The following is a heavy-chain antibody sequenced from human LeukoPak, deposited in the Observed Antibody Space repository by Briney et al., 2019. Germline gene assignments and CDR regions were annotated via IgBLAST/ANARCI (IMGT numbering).Heavy chain of an antibody. Sequence: PGGSLRLSCAASGFTFSRYWMSWVRQAPGKGLEWVANIKQDGSEKYYVDSVKGRFTISRDNAKKSLYLQMNSLRAEDTAVYYCAREGSYGDYGFDYWGQGTLVTVSS. CDR1: GFTFSRYW. D-gene: IGHD4-17*01. CDR3: AREGSYGDYGFDY. V-gene: IGHV3-7*01. J-gene: IGHJ4*02. CDR2: IKQDGSEK.